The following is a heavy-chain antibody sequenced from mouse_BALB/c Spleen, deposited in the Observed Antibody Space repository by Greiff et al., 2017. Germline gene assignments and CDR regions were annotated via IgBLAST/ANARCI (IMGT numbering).Heavy chain of an antibody. CDR2: IYPGDGDT. D-gene: IGHD1-1*01. J-gene: IGHJ4*01. CDR1: GYTFTSYW. CDR3: ARNYGDY. V-gene: IGHV1-87*01. Sequence: VQLQQSGAELARPGASVKLSCKASGYTFTSYWMQWVKQRPGQGLEWIGAIYPGDGDTRYTQKFKGKVTLTADKSSSTAYMQLSSLASEDSAVYYCARNYGDYWGQGTSVTVSS.